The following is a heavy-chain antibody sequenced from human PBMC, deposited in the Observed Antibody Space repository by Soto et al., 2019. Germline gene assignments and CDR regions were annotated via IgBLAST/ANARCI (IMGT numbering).Heavy chain of an antibody. D-gene: IGHD3-16*01. V-gene: IGHV3-23*01. CDR1: GFPFSNYA. J-gene: IGHJ4*02. CDR2: ISGTTGHA. Sequence: EVQILESGGGLVQPGGSLRLSCAASGFPFSNYAMAWVRQAPGKGLEWVSAISGTTGHAFYADSVKYRFTISRDNSKNTLYLQMDCLRAEDTAVCHCARAPSEFIWGSYLRYYEYWGQGTLVTVSS. CDR3: ARAPSEFIWGSYLRYYEY.